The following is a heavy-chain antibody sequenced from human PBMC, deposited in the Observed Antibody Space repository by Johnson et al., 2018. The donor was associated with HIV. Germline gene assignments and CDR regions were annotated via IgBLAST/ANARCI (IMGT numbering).Heavy chain of an antibody. CDR3: AREGARNAFDI. Sequence: GGSLRLSCAASGFTFSSYAMHWVRQAPGKGLEWVAVISYDGSNKYYADSVKGRFTISRDNAKNSLYLQMNSLRVEDTALYYCAREGARNAFDIWGQGTMVTVSS. V-gene: IGHV3-30*04. CDR1: GFTFSSYA. J-gene: IGHJ3*02. D-gene: IGHD3-16*01. CDR2: ISYDGSNK.